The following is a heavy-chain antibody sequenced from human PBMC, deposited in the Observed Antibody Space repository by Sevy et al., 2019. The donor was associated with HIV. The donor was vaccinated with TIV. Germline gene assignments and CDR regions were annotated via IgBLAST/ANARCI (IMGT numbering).Heavy chain of an antibody. V-gene: IGHV4-39*01. Sequence: SETLSLTCTVSGGSISSKNYYWCWLRQPPGKGLEWIGGVYYSGSTYNNPSLKSRVTISVETSKNQFSLTLSSVTAADTAVYYCARSPPWGNTWLYYFDNWGQGTLVTVSS. J-gene: IGHJ4*02. CDR2: VYYSGST. CDR1: GGSISSKNYY. D-gene: IGHD3-9*01. CDR3: ARSPPWGNTWLYYFDN.